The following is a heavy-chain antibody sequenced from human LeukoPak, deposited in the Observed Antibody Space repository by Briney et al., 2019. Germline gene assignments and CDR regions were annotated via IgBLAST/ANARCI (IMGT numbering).Heavy chain of an antibody. CDR2: INPNSGGT. J-gene: IGHJ3*02. Sequence: ASVKVSCKASGYTFTGYYMHRVRQAPGQGLEWMGWINPNSGGTNYAQKFQGRVTMTRDTSISTAYMELSRLRSDDTAVYYCARAHYYESSGYLREAFDIWGQGTMVTISS. CDR1: GYTFTGYY. V-gene: IGHV1-2*02. D-gene: IGHD3-22*01. CDR3: ARAHYYESSGYLREAFDI.